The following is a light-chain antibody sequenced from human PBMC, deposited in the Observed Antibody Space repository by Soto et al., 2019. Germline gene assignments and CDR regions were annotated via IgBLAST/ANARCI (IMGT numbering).Light chain of an antibody. V-gene: IGKV3-11*01. CDR1: QSVNTY. CDR2: DAS. CDR3: QQRSDWPLT. Sequence: EIVLTQSPATLSLSPGERATLSCRASQSVNTYLAWYQQKPGQAPRLLMYDASNRATGVPTRFSGSGSGTAFTLTICSLEPEDFAVYYCQQRSDWPLTFGGGTKVEIK. J-gene: IGKJ4*01.